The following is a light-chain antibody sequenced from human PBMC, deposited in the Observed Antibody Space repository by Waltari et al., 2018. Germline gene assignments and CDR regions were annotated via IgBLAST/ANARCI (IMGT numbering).Light chain of an antibody. CDR3: QQGYSYPWT. Sequence: DIQMTQSPSSLSASVGDTVTITCQASQGISNNLNWYQQKPGKAPKLLIYRTSSLQSGIPSRFSGSGSGTDFTLTISSLQPEDFATYYCQQGYSYPWTFGQGTKVEIK. J-gene: IGKJ1*01. V-gene: IGKV1-16*01. CDR2: RTS. CDR1: QGISNN.